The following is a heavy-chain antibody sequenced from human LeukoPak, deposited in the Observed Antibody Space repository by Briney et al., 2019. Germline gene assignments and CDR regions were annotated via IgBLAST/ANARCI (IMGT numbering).Heavy chain of an antibody. J-gene: IGHJ4*02. CDR2: IYYSGST. D-gene: IGHD3-10*01. CDR3: ARQNLYYYGSGSYNDY. V-gene: IGHV4-39*01. Sequence: PSETLSLTCTVSGGSISGSSYYWGWIRQPPGKGLEWIGSIYYSGSTYYNPSLKSRVTISVDTSKNQFSLKLSSVTAADTAVYYCARQNLYYYGSGSYNDYWGQGTLVTVSS. CDR1: GGSISGSSYY.